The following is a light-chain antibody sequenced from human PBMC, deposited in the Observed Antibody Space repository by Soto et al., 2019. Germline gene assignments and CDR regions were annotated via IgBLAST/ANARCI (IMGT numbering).Light chain of an antibody. J-gene: IGKJ4*01. CDR2: AAS. V-gene: IGKV1-9*01. CDR3: QQVNSYPLT. CDR1: QGISSY. Sequence: IQLTQSPSSLSASVGDRVTITCRADQGISSYLAWYQQKPGKAPKLLIYAASTSQSGVPSRFSGSGSGTDFTLTISSLQPEDFATYYCQQVNSYPLTFGGGTKVDIK.